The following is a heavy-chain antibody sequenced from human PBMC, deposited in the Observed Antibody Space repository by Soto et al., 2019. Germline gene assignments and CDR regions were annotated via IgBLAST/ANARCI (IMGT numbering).Heavy chain of an antibody. CDR2: IYYSGST. Sequence: QLQLQESGPGLVKPSETLSLTCTVSGGSISSSSYYWGWIRQPPGKGLEWIGSIYYSGSTYYNPSLTSPGTTSVDTSMNQFSLTLSCVTAAHTAVYYCARRDCSGGSCAWAGYDYWGQGSLVAV. D-gene: IGHD2-15*01. CDR1: GGSISSSSYY. J-gene: IGHJ4*02. V-gene: IGHV4-39*01. CDR3: ARRDCSGGSCAWAGYDY.